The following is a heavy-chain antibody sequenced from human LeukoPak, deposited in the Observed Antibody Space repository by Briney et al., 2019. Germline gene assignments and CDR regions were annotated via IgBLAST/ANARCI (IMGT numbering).Heavy chain of an antibody. J-gene: IGHJ3*02. CDR3: ARPYRTVDAFDI. Sequence: GGSLRLSCAASGFTFSSYSMNWVRQAPGKGLEWVSSISSSSSYIYYADSMKGRFTISRDNAKNSLYLQMNSLRAEDTAVYYCARPYRTVDAFDIWGQGTMVTVSS. V-gene: IGHV3-21*01. CDR2: ISSSSSYI. D-gene: IGHD1-26*01. CDR1: GFTFSSYS.